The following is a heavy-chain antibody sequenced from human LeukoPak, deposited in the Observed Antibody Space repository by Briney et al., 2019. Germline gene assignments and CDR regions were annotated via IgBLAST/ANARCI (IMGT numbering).Heavy chain of an antibody. J-gene: IGHJ4*02. CDR2: INPNTGAT. V-gene: IGHV1-2*04. CDR3: AREYSSSWFDF. Sequence: ASVKVSCKASGYTFSGHYMHWVRQAPGQGLEWMGWINPNTGATNYAQKFQGWVTMTRDMSISTTYMELSRLRSDDTAVYFCAREYSSSWFDFWSQGTLVTV. D-gene: IGHD6-13*01. CDR1: GYTFSGHY.